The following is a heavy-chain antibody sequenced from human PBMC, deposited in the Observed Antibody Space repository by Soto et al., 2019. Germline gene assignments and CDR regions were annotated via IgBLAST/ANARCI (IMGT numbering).Heavy chain of an antibody. D-gene: IGHD6-13*01. CDR1: GFTFSSYS. Sequence: GGSLRLSCAASGFTFSSYSMNWVRQAPGKGLEWVSSISSSSSYIYYADSVKGRFTISRDNAKNSLYLRMNSLRAEDTAVYYCARDDSSSYYYWGQGTLVTVSS. CDR2: ISSSSSYI. CDR3: ARDDSSSYYY. V-gene: IGHV3-21*01. J-gene: IGHJ4*02.